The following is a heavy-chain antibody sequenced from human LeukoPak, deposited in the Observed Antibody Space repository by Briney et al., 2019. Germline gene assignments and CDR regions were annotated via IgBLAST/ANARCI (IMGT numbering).Heavy chain of an antibody. D-gene: IGHD2-21*02. Sequence: PGGSLRLSCAASGFTFSSDSMTWVRQAPGKGLEWVANIKQDGSEKYYVDSVKGRFTISRDNVKNSLYLQMNSLRAEDTAVYYCARAGLVVVTAKKSDAFDVWGQGTMVTVSS. J-gene: IGHJ3*01. CDR2: IKQDGSEK. CDR3: ARAGLVVVTAKKSDAFDV. CDR1: GFTFSSDS. V-gene: IGHV3-7*05.